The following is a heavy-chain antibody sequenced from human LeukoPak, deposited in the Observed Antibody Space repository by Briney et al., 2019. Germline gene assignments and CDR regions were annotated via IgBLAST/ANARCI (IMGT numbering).Heavy chain of an antibody. V-gene: IGHV4-34*01. CDR3: ARGLSAWFGELLYYFDY. CDR1: GGSFSGYY. Sequence: SETLSLTCAVYGGSFSGYYWSWIRQPPGKGLEWIGEINHSGSTNYNPSLKSRVTISVDTSKNQFSLKLSSVTAADTAVYYCARGLSAWFGELLYYFDYWGQGTLGTVSS. D-gene: IGHD3-10*01. CDR2: INHSGST. J-gene: IGHJ4*02.